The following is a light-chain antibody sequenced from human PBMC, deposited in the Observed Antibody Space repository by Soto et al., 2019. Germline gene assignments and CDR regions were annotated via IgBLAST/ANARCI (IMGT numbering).Light chain of an antibody. CDR3: QQRSSWPLT. CDR1: RAINTY. J-gene: IGKJ4*01. CDR2: DAS. V-gene: IGKV3-11*01. Sequence: EIVLTQSPATLSLSPGERATLSCRASRAINTYLAWYQQKRGQAPRLLIYDASNRTTGIPARFSGGGSWTDFTLSISSLETDDFAVYYCQQRSSWPLTFGGGTKVEI.